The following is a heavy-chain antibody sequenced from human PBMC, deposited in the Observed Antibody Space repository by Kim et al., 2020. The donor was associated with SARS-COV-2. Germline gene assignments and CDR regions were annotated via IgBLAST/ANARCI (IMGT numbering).Heavy chain of an antibody. CDR2: IYYSGST. Sequence: SETLSLTCTVSGGSISSSSYYWGWIRQPPGKGLEWIGSIYYSGSTYYNPSLKSRVTISVDTSKNQFSLKLSSVTAADTAVCYCARGDTGGSGWYTPLDYWGQGTLVTVSS. J-gene: IGHJ4*02. D-gene: IGHD6-19*01. CDR1: GGSISSSSYY. CDR3: ARGDTGGSGWYTPLDY. V-gene: IGHV4-39*01.